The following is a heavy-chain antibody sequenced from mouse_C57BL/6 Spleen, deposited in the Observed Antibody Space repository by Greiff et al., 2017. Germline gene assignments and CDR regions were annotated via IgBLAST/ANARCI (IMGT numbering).Heavy chain of an antibody. CDR1: GFTFSNYW. J-gene: IGHJ3*01. Sequence: EVKLEESGGGLVQPGGSMKLSCVASGFTFSNYWMNWVRQSPEKGLEWVAQIRLKSDNYATHYAESVKGRFTISRDDSKSSVYLQMNNLRAEDTGIYYCTMCPTVNWSWFAYWGQGTLVTVSA. D-gene: IGHD4-1*01. CDR3: TMCPTVNWSWFAY. CDR2: IRLKSDNYAT. V-gene: IGHV6-3*01.